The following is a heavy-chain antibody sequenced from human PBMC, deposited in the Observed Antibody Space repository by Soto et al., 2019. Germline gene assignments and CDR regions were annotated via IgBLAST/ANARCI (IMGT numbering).Heavy chain of an antibody. Sequence: GGSLRLSCAASGFTFSSYWMSWVRQAPGKGLEWVANIKQDGSEKYYVDSVKGRFTISRDNAKNSLYLQMNSLRAEDTAVYYCARDPPSSLDYYYYYYMDVWGKGTTVTVSS. CDR3: ARDPPSSLDYYYYYYMDV. J-gene: IGHJ6*03. CDR1: GFTFSSYW. D-gene: IGHD2-2*01. CDR2: IKQDGSEK. V-gene: IGHV3-7*01.